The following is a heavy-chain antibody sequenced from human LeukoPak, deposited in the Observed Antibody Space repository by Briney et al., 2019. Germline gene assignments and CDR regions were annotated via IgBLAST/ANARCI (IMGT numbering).Heavy chain of an antibody. Sequence: SQTLSLTCTVSGGSISSGDYYWSWIRQPPGEGLEWIGYIYYSGSTYYNPSLKSRVTISVDTSKNQFSLKLSSVTAAGTAVYYCARGGGYYDILTGYSPYYYYYMDVWGKGTTVTVSS. CDR2: IYYSGST. D-gene: IGHD3-9*01. CDR1: GGSISSGDYY. V-gene: IGHV4-30-4*08. J-gene: IGHJ6*03. CDR3: ARGGGYYDILTGYSPYYYYYMDV.